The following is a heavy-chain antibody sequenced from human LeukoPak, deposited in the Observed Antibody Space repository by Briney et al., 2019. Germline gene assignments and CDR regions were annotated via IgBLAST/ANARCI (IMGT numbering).Heavy chain of an antibody. J-gene: IGHJ4*02. D-gene: IGHD3-22*01. V-gene: IGHV4-61*02. CDR2: IYTSGST. CDR1: GGSISSGSYY. CDR3: ARSYSSGYYLFDY. Sequence: SETLSLTCTVSGGSISSGSYYWSWLRQPAGKGLEWIGRIYTSGSTNYNPSLKSRITISVDTSKNQFSLKLRSGTAADTAVYYCARSYSSGYYLFDYWGQGTLVTVSS.